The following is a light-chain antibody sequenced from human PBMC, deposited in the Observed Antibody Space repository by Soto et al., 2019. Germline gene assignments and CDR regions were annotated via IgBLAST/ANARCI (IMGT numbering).Light chain of an antibody. CDR1: RSDVGSYNL. CDR3: SSYAGTRV. Sequence: QSALTQPASVSGSPGQSITISCTGTRSDVGSYNLVSWYQQHPSKAPKLMIYEGSKRPSGVSNRYSCAKSANTASLTVTGPQAEDEADYWWSSYAGTRVFGGGTMLTV. V-gene: IGLV2-23*01. J-gene: IGLJ3*02. CDR2: EGS.